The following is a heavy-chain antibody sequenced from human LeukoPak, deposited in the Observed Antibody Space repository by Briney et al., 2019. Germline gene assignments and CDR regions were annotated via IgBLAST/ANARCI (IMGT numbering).Heavy chain of an antibody. Sequence: ASVKVSCKASGYTFTNYGIFWVRQAPGRGLEWMGWISAYSGNTNYAQKLQGRVTMTTETSTSTAYMELESLRSDDTAVYYCARVGVVEARTLGYWGQGTLVTVSS. CDR2: ISAYSGNT. V-gene: IGHV1-18*01. CDR1: GYTFTNYG. D-gene: IGHD3-22*01. J-gene: IGHJ4*02. CDR3: ARVGVVEARTLGY.